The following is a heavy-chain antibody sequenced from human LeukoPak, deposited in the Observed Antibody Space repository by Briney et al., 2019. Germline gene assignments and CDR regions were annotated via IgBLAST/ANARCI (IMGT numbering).Heavy chain of an antibody. Sequence: GGSLRLSCTASGFTFNTYAMHWVRQAPGKGLEWVAITSYDGTTIYYGDSVKGRFTISRDNSKNTLHLQMSSLRAEDTAVYLCAREFIGSWYWDSWGQGTLVTVSS. D-gene: IGHD6-13*01. J-gene: IGHJ4*02. CDR3: AREFIGSWYWDS. CDR1: GFTFNTYA. CDR2: TSYDGTTI. V-gene: IGHV3-30*04.